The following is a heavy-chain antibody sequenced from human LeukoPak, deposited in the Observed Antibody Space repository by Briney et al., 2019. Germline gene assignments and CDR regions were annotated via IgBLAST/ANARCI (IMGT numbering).Heavy chain of an antibody. J-gene: IGHJ3*02. CDR1: GYILTSYG. V-gene: IGHV1-18*01. CDR3: ARNRGYGSSDAFDI. D-gene: IGHD4-17*01. Sequence: ASVKVSCKASGYILTSYGISWVRQAPGQGLEWMGWISPYSGNINYSQKVQSRVSMTTDTSTSSVYMELRSLRSDDTAVYYCARNRGYGSSDAFDIWGQGTMVTVSS. CDR2: ISPYSGNI.